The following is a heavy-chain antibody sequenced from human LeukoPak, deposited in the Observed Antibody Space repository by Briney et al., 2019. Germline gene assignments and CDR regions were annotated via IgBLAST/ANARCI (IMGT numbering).Heavy chain of an antibody. D-gene: IGHD3-3*01. CDR1: GFTFSSYG. CDR2: IWYDGSNK. J-gene: IGHJ6*03. CDR3: VRGSLASGVVVYYYYYLDV. V-gene: IGHV3-33*08. Sequence: PGGSLRLSCAASGFTFSSYGMHWVRQAPGKGLEWVADIWYDGSNKYYADSVKGRFTISRDNSKNTLYLQMNSLRAEDTAVYYCVRGSLASGVVVYYYYYLDVWGKGTTVTVSS.